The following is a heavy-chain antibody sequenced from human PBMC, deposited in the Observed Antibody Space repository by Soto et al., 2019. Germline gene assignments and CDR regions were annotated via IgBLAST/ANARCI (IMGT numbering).Heavy chain of an antibody. D-gene: IGHD1-26*01. Sequence: GPVKVSCKASGYTFTSYDINWVRQATGQGLEWMGWMNPNSGNTGYAQKFQGRVTMTRNTSISTAYMELSSLRSEDTAVYYCARKYHTEWELLPRDAFDIWGQGTMVTVSS. V-gene: IGHV1-8*02. CDR2: MNPNSGNT. CDR1: GYTFTSYD. CDR3: ARKYHTEWELLPRDAFDI. J-gene: IGHJ3*02.